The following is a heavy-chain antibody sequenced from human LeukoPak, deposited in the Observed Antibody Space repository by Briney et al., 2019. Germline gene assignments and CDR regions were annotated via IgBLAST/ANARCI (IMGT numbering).Heavy chain of an antibody. CDR1: GGTFSSYA. Sequence: SVKVSCKASGGTFSSYAISWVRQAPGQGLEWMGGIIPIFGTANYAQKFQGRVTITADESTSTAYMELSSLRSEDTAVYYCARDWWKVTSLAVAGSNWFDPRGQGTLVTVSS. V-gene: IGHV1-69*13. J-gene: IGHJ5*02. CDR3: ARDWWKVTSLAVAGSNWFDP. CDR2: IIPIFGTA. D-gene: IGHD6-19*01.